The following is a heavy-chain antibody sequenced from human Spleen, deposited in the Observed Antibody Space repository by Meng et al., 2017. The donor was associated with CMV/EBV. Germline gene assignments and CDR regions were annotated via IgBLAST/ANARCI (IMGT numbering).Heavy chain of an antibody. J-gene: IGHJ4*02. CDR2: INPPGTKT. Sequence: GESLKISCKASGYTFTSYYMHWVRQAPGQGLEWMGLINPPGTKTTYSQKFQGRLTLTRDTSTSTSHMDLSSLTSDDTAVYFCVSMTFDSWGQGTLVTVSS. V-gene: IGHV1-46*01. CDR1: GYTFTSYY. CDR3: VSMTFDS. D-gene: IGHD2-8*01.